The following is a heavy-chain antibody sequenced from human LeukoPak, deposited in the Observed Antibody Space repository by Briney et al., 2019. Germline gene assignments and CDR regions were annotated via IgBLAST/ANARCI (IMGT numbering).Heavy chain of an antibody. J-gene: IGHJ3*02. CDR1: GFTFSSYA. V-gene: IGHV3-23*01. CDR3: AKVRGYSSSSSMLYSFDI. D-gene: IGHD6-6*01. Sequence: QPGGSLRLSCAASGFTFSSYAMSWVRQAPGKGLEWVSGISGSGGSTYYADSVKGRFTISRDNSKNTLYLQMNSLRAEDTAVYYCAKVRGYSSSSSMLYSFDIWGQGTMVTVSS. CDR2: ISGSGGST.